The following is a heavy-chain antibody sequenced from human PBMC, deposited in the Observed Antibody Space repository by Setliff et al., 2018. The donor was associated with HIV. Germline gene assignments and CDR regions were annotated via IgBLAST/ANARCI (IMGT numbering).Heavy chain of an antibody. J-gene: IGHJ6*03. CDR1: GAYISSGSHY. CDR2: IYTSGFT. Sequence: PSETLSLTCTVSGAYISSGSHYWRWIRQPAGKGLEWIGHIYTSGFTNYNPSLKSRVTISIDTSRNQFSLNLKSVTAADTALYFCVRERRTPSYSTSSGRTFQYNMDVWGKGTTVTVSS. CDR3: VRERRTPSYSTSSGRTFQYNMDV. D-gene: IGHD2-21*01. V-gene: IGHV4-61*09.